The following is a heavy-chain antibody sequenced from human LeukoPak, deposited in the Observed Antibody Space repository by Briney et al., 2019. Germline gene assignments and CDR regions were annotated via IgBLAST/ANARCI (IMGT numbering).Heavy chain of an antibody. V-gene: IGHV1-69*13. Sequence: SVKVSCKASRGTFSSDAISWVRQAPGQGLEWMGRIIPIFGTANYAQKFQGRVTITADESTSTAYMELSSLRSEDTAVYYCAVVVPAAIPDYWGQGTLVTVSS. CDR1: RGTFSSDA. D-gene: IGHD2-2*01. J-gene: IGHJ4*02. CDR3: AVVVPAAIPDY. CDR2: IIPIFGTA.